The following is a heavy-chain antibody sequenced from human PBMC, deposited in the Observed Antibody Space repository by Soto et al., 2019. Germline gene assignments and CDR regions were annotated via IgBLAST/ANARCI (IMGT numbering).Heavy chain of an antibody. CDR3: ARGYMVRGVIIDWYFDL. V-gene: IGHV3-13*01. CDR2: IGTAGDT. Sequence: GGSLRLSCAASGFTFSSYDMHWVRQATGKGLEGVSAIGTAGDTYYPGSVKGRFTISRENAKNSLYLQMNSLRAGDTAVYYCARGYMVRGVIIDWYFDLWGRGTLVTVSS. D-gene: IGHD3-10*01. J-gene: IGHJ2*01. CDR1: GFTFSSYD.